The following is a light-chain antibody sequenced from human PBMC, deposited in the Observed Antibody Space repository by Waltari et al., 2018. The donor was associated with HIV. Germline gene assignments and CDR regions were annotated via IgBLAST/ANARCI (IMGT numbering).Light chain of an antibody. V-gene: IGLV2-14*01. CDR2: EFS. J-gene: IGLJ2*01. CDR3: SSYTSSSSVV. Sequence: QSALTQPASVSGSPGQSITISCTGTSSDVGGYNYVPWYQQNPGKAPKFMIYEFSNRPAGVSTRCSGSRSGHTASLTISGLQAEDEAEYYCSSYTSSSSVVFGGGTKLTVL. CDR1: SSDVGGYNY.